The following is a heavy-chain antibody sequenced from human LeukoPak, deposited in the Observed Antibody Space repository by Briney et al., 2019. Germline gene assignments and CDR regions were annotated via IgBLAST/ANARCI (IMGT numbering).Heavy chain of an antibody. CDR2: ISGSGGST. CDR3: AAIVVVAATPDY. V-gene: IGHV3-23*01. CDR1: GFTFSSYA. Sequence: GGSLRLSCAASGFTFSSYAMSCVRQAPGKGLEWVSAISGSGGSTYYADSVKGRFTISRDNSKNTLYLQMNSLRAEDTAVYYCAAIVVVAATPDYWGQGTLVTVSS. J-gene: IGHJ4*02. D-gene: IGHD2-15*01.